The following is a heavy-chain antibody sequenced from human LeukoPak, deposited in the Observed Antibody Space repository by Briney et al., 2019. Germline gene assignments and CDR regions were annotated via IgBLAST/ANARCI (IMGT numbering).Heavy chain of an antibody. J-gene: IGHJ4*02. D-gene: IGHD4-17*01. CDR3: ATTARATVTIDY. CDR1: GYTFNGYY. V-gene: IGHV1-2*02. CDR2: INPNSGVT. Sequence: ASVKVSCKTSGYTFNGYYLHWVRQAPGQGLEWMGCINPNSGVTSSAKKFQGRVTMTTDESTSTAYMELSSLRSEDTAVYYCATTARATVTIDYWGQGTLVTVSS.